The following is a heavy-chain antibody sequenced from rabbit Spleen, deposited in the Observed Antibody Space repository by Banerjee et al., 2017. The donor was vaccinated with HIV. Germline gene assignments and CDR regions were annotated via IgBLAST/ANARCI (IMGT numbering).Heavy chain of an antibody. Sequence: QEQLEESAGGLVQPGGSLKLSCKASGFSFNSSYYMCWVRQAPEKGLEWIGCIDVGSSGSTYYANWAKGRFTISKTSSTTVTLQMTSLTAADMATYFCVRSAAIIGWNFGLWGQGTLVTVS. J-gene: IGHJ6*01. CDR1: GFSFNSSYY. V-gene: IGHV1S45*01. CDR2: IDVGSSGST. D-gene: IGHD4-1*01. CDR3: VRSAAIIGWNFGL.